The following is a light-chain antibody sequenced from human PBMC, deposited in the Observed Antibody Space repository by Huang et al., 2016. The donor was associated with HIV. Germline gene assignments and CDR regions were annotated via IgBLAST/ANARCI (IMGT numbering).Light chain of an antibody. CDR1: QRVSSN. CDR3: LQYNSWPPVT. J-gene: IGKJ5*01. Sequence: EIVMTQSPATLSVYPGERATLSCRASQRVSSNLAWYQQKPGQAPRLLIYGASSRATGIPARFSGSGSGTDFTLTISSLQSEDFAVYYCLQYNSWPPVTFGQGTRLEIK. CDR2: GAS. V-gene: IGKV3D-15*01.